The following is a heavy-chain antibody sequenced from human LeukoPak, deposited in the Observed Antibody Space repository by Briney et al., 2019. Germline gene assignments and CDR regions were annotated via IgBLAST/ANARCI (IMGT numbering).Heavy chain of an antibody. CDR1: GGTFSSYA. V-gene: IGHV1-69*13. D-gene: IGHD2-2*01. J-gene: IGHJ1*01. CDR3: ARDMRGYCSSTSCYEFQH. Sequence: VASVKVSCKASGGTFSSYAISWVRQAPGQGLEWMGGIIPIFGTANYAQKFQGRVTITADESTSTAYMELSSLRSEDTAVYYCARDMRGYCSSTSCYEFQHWGQGTLVTVSS. CDR2: IIPIFGTA.